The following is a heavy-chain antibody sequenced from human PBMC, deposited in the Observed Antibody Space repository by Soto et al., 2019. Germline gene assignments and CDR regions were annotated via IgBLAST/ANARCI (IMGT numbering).Heavy chain of an antibody. CDR1: GGTFSSHA. Sequence: SVKVSCKASGGTFSSHAISWVRQAPGQGLEWMGGIIPIFGTANYAQKFQGRVTITADESTSTAYMELSSLRSEDTAVYYCARTIVGATLYFDYWGQGTLVTVAS. J-gene: IGHJ4*02. CDR3: ARTIVGATLYFDY. CDR2: IIPIFGTA. V-gene: IGHV1-69*13. D-gene: IGHD1-26*01.